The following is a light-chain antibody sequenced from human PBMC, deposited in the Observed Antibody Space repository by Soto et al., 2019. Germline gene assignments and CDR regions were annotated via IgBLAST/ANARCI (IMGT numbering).Light chain of an antibody. V-gene: IGKV3-11*01. CDR2: DAS. J-gene: IGKJ1*01. CDR3: QQYDEWPQT. Sequence: IVGAQSAATLSLSPAERATLSCMASQSVSSYLAWYQQKPGQAPRLLIYDASNRATGVPARFSGSGSGTDFTLTISSLQSEDFAIYYCQQYDEWPQTFGQGTKVDIK. CDR1: QSVSSY.